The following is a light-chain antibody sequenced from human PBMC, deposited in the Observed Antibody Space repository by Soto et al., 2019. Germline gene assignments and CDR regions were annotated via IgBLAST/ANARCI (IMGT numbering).Light chain of an antibody. J-gene: IGLJ2*01. CDR1: SSDVGAYNY. V-gene: IGLV2-14*03. CDR3: TSYTSSRTLL. Sequence: QSALTQPASVSGSPGQSITLSCTGTSSDVGAYNYVSWYQHHPGKAPKLIIHDVTNRPSGISNRFSGSKSGNTASLTISGLQAEDEADYYCTSYTSSRTLLFGGGTKVTVL. CDR2: DVT.